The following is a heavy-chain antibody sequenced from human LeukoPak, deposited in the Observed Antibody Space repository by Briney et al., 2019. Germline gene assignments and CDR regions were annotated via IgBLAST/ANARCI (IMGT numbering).Heavy chain of an antibody. CDR2: IKQDGSEK. J-gene: IGHJ5*02. Sequence: GGSLRLSCAASGFTFSNYWMSWVRQAPGKGLEWVANIKQDGSEKYYVDSAKGRFTISRDNAKNSLYLQMNSLRPEDTAVYYCAREPHIAAAGTGGDWFDPWGQGTLVTVSS. CDR3: AREPHIAAAGTGGDWFDP. V-gene: IGHV3-7*01. D-gene: IGHD6-13*01. CDR1: GFTFSNYW.